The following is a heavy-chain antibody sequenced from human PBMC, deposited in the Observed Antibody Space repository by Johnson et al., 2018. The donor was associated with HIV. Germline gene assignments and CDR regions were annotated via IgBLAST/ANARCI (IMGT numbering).Heavy chain of an antibody. J-gene: IGHJ3*02. V-gene: IGHV3-23*04. D-gene: IGHD5-12*01. CDR2: ISGSGGTT. Sequence: MLLVESGGGVVRPGGSLRLSCAASGFTFDDYGMSWVRQAPGKGLEWVSVISGSGGTTYCADSVKGRFTISRDNSENTLYLQMNSLRAEDTAVYYCARVQVAMATIGYAFDIWGQWTMVTVSS. CDR3: ARVQVAMATIGYAFDI. CDR1: GFTFDDYG.